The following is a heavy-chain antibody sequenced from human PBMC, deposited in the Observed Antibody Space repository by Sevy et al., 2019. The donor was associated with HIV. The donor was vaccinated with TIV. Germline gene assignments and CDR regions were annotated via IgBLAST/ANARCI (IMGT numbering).Heavy chain of an antibody. CDR2: ISSSSSYI. Sequence: GGSLRLSCAASGFTFSSYSMNWVRQAPGKGLEWVSSISSSSSYIYYADSVKGRFTISRDNAKNSLYLQMNSLRAEDTAVYYCARDRALVGYFDLRNAFDIWGQGTMVTVSS. V-gene: IGHV3-21*01. D-gene: IGHD3-9*01. CDR3: ARDRALVGYFDLRNAFDI. J-gene: IGHJ3*02. CDR1: GFTFSSYS.